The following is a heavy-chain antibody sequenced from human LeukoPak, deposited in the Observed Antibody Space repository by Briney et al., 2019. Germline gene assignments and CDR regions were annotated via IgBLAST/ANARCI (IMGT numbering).Heavy chain of an antibody. CDR2: IYGSSGNT. V-gene: IGHV4-4*07. D-gene: IGHD1-26*01. CDR1: GGSINNYY. CDR3: ARVLSAMGANTFDV. Sequence: SETLSLTCTVSGGSINNYYWTWIRQPAGEGLEWLGRIYGSSGNTDCNPSLKGRVTMSLDKSQNQFSLILKSVTAADTAFYYCARVLSAMGANTFDVWGQGTMVTVSS. J-gene: IGHJ3*01.